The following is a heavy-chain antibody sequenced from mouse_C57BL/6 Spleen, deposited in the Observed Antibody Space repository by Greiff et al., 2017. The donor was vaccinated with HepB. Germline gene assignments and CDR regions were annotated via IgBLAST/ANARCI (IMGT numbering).Heavy chain of an antibody. V-gene: IGHV1-52*01. D-gene: IGHD2-4*01. CDR3: ARQDYDYDGGYFDV. CDR1: GYTFTSYW. J-gene: IGHJ1*03. Sequence: QVQLQQPGAELVRPGSSVKLSCKASGYTFTSYWMHWVKQRPIQGLEWIGNIDPSDSENHYNQKFKDKATLTVDKSSSTAYMQLSSLTSEDSAVYYCARQDYDYDGGYFDVWGTGTTVTVSS. CDR2: IDPSDSEN.